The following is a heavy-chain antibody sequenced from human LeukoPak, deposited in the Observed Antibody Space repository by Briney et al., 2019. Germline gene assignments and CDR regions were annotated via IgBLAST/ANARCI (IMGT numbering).Heavy chain of an antibody. CDR1: GFTFSTFA. CDR3: ARTSDTSGRLYWYFDL. CDR2: IFQGGGEI. V-gene: IGHV3-21*01. Sequence: GGSLRLSCAASGFTFSTFAMIWVRQPPGKGLEWVSSIFQGGGEIHYADSVKGRFTISRDNAKNSLYLQMNSLRAEDTAVYYCARTSDTSGRLYWYFDLWGRGTLVTVPS. D-gene: IGHD3-22*01. J-gene: IGHJ2*01.